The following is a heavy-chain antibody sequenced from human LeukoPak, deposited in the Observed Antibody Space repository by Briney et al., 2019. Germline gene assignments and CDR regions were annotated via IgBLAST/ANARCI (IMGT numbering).Heavy chain of an antibody. CDR3: AKDPRLCGGDCFTTIDF. V-gene: IGHV3-23*01. CDR2: ISDSSGGRT. CDR1: GFTFSSYG. Sequence: RSGGTLRLSCAASGFTFSSYGMRWVRQAPGKGLEWVSAISDSSGGRTPYADSVKGRFTISRDNSRNTLYLQMNSLRVEDTAIYYCAKDPRLCGGDCFTTIDFWGQGTMITVSP. D-gene: IGHD2-21*02. J-gene: IGHJ3*01.